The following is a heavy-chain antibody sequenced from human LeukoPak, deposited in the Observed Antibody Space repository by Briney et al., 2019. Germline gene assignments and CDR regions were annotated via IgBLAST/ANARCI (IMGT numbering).Heavy chain of an antibody. CDR1: GFTFSDYY. Sequence: GGSLRLSCAASGFTFSDYYMSWIRQAPGKGLEWVSYISSSSSYTNYADSVKGRFTISRDNAKNSLYLQMNSLRAEDTAVYYCAKDGYSYGYYFDYWGQGTLVTVSS. D-gene: IGHD5-18*01. CDR2: ISSSSSYT. V-gene: IGHV3-11*05. J-gene: IGHJ4*02. CDR3: AKDGYSYGYYFDY.